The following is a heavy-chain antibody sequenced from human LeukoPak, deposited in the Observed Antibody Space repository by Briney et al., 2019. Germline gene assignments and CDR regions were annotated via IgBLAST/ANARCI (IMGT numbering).Heavy chain of an antibody. D-gene: IGHD3-9*01. V-gene: IGHV4-34*01. CDR3: ARDYYDILTGYYNYYFDY. Sequence: SETLSLTCAAYGGSFSTYYWSWIRQAPGKGLEWIGEISHSGSTNYNPSLKSRVTISVDTSKNQFSLKLSSVTAADTAVYYCARDYYDILTGYYNYYFDYWGQGTLVTVSS. CDR2: ISHSGST. CDR1: GGSFSTYY. J-gene: IGHJ4*02.